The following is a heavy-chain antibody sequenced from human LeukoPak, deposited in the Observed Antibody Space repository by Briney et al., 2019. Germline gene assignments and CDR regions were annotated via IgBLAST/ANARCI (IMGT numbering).Heavy chain of an antibody. J-gene: IGHJ4*02. D-gene: IGHD2-15*01. Sequence: KTSETLSLTCTVSGGSISSYYWNWIRQPPGKSLEWIGYIYYSGSTNYNPSLKSRVTISVGTSKNQFSLKLSSVTAADTAVYYCAHSGPTAYFDYWGQGTLVTVSS. CDR3: AHSGPTAYFDY. V-gene: IGHV4-59*01. CDR2: IYYSGST. CDR1: GGSISSYY.